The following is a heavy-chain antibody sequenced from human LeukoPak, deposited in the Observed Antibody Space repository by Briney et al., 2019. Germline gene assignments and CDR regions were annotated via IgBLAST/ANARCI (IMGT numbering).Heavy chain of an antibody. D-gene: IGHD6-19*01. Sequence: GGSLRLSCAASGFTFSNHWMIWVRQAPGKGLEWVANIDRAGGEKNYMDSVKDRFTISRDNTQNSLHLQMNNLKSEDTAVYYCVRDVSPGSRSAWYDALDIWGQGTMVTVSS. CDR1: GFTFSNHW. J-gene: IGHJ3*02. V-gene: IGHV3-7*03. CDR2: IDRAGGEK. CDR3: VRDVSPGSRSAWYDALDI.